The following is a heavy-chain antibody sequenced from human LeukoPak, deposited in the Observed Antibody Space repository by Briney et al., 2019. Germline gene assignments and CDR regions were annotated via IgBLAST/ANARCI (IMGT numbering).Heavy chain of an antibody. J-gene: IGHJ4*02. CDR3: ARESPQRSGYSYTH. Sequence: ASVKASCKASGYTFTTYAIHWVRQAPGQRLEWMGWINVGNGDTKYSQRFQGRVTITRDTSASTAYMDLSSLRSEDTAVYYCARESPQRSGYSYTHWGQGSLVTVSS. D-gene: IGHD5-18*01. V-gene: IGHV1-3*01. CDR1: GYTFTTYA. CDR2: INVGNGDT.